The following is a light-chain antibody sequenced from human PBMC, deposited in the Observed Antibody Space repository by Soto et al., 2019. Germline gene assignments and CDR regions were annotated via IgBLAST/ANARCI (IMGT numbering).Light chain of an antibody. V-gene: IGKV1-5*03. CDR1: QRISSW. CDR3: QQYNSYSWT. J-gene: IGKJ1*01. CDR2: KAS. Sequence: DIQMTQSPSTLSASVGDRITITFRSSQRISSWLAWYQQKPGKAPKLLIYKASSLESGVPSRFSGSGSGTEFTLTISSLQPDDFAAYYCQQYNSYSWTFGQGTKVDIK.